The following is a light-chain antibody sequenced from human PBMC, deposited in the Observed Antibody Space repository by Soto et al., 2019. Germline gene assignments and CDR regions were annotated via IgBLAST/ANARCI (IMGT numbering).Light chain of an antibody. CDR2: EVS. CDR1: SSDVGSYNL. V-gene: IGLV2-23*02. CDR3: CSYAGSSTLV. J-gene: IGLJ3*02. Sequence: QSALTQPAYVSGSPGQSITISCTGTSSDVGSYNLVSWYQQHPGKAPKLMIYEVSERPSGVSNRFSGSKSGNTASLTISGLQAEDESDYYCCSYAGSSTLVFGGGTKVTVL.